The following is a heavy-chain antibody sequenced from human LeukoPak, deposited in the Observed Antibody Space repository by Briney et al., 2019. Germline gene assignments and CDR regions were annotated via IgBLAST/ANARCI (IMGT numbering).Heavy chain of an antibody. Sequence: GGSLRLSCVASGFTFSNYAMSWVRQAPGKGLEWVTAILGSGDSTYYADSVKGRFTISRDNSKNTVYLQMSSLRVEDTAVYSCAHPGVLIPLWGQGTLVTVSS. CDR1: GFTFSNYA. D-gene: IGHD7-27*01. V-gene: IGHV3-23*01. CDR3: AHPGVLIPL. J-gene: IGHJ4*02. CDR2: ILGSGDST.